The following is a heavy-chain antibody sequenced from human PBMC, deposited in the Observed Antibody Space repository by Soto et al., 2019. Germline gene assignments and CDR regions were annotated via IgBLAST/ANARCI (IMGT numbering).Heavy chain of an antibody. Sequence: QITLKESGPTLVKPTQTLTLTCTFSGFSLSTSGVGVGWIRQPPGKALEWLALIYWDDDKRYSPSLKSRLTFSKDASKNQVVLTMTNMDPVDTATYYCAHIPPWGYSYGSWGQGILGTVSS. CDR1: GFSLSTSGVG. J-gene: IGHJ5*02. V-gene: IGHV2-5*02. CDR3: AHIPPWGYSYGS. D-gene: IGHD5-18*01. CDR2: IYWDDDK.